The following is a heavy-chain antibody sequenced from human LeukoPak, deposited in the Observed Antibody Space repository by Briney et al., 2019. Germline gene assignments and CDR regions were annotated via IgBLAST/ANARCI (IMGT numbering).Heavy chain of an antibody. D-gene: IGHD4-11*01. V-gene: IGHV4-34*01. CDR3: ARRDDYSNYCDYY. CDR2: INHSGST. J-gene: IGHJ4*02. Sequence: PSETLSLTCAVYGGSFSGYYWRWIRQPPGKGLEWIGEINHSGSTNYNPPLKSRVTISVDTSKNQFSLKVSSVTAADTAVYYCARRDDYSNYCDYYWGQGILVTVSS. CDR1: GGSFSGYY.